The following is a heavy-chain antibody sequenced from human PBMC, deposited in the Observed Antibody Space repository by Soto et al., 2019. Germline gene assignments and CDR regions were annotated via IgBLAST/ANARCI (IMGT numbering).Heavy chain of an antibody. CDR3: VRYVRPNMTPYSPEGFHI. CDR2: VYYGGAIFYSGNI. V-gene: IGHV4-39*01. J-gene: IGHJ3*02. D-gene: IGHD2-21*01. Sequence: PXATMWLTCIVCGDCISRSNFHGGWTHKPPGQGLAYIGSVYYGGAIFYSGNIYYNPSLKSRVTISVDTSKNQFSLRLSSVTAADTGVYYCVRYVRPNMTPYSPEGFHICGQRTTVPVS. CDR1: GDCISRSNFH.